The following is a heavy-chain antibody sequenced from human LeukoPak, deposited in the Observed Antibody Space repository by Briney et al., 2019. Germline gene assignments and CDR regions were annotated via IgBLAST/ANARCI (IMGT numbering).Heavy chain of an antibody. J-gene: IGHJ3*02. V-gene: IGHV3-21*01. D-gene: IGHD6-19*01. CDR3: ARERRRYSSGWTDAFDI. CDR1: GFTFSSYS. Sequence: GGALRLSCAASGFTFSSYSMNWVRQAPGKGLGWVSSISISSSYIYYADSVKGRFTISRDNAKKTLYLQMNSLRAENTAVYYCARERRRYSSGWTDAFDIWGQGKMVTVSS. CDR2: ISISSSYI.